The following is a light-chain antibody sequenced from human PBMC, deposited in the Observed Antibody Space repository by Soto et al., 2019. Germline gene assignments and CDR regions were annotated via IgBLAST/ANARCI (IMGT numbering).Light chain of an antibody. V-gene: IGKV3-20*01. CDR2: GAS. CDR3: QLYGGSPIFS. CDR1: QHIASSY. J-gene: IGKJ3*01. Sequence: IVLTQSPGPLSLSPGERGTLSCRASQHIASSYLAWYQQKRGQPPRLLIYGASTRASGIPDRFSGSGSGTDFNLTISRLEPEDFAVYYCQLYGGSPIFSFGPGTKVDIK.